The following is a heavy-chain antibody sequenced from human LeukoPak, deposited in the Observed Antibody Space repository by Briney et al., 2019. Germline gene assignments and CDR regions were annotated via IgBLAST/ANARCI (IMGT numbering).Heavy chain of an antibody. J-gene: IGHJ6*04. CDR3: SGGSEGMDV. CDR2: IYSGGRT. Sequence: GGSVRFSCSVSGFTVSSNYMSRDRQAPGQGLEWVSVIYSGGRTYYAESVKGRFTISRENSKNTLYLQMNSLRAEDTAVYYCSGGSEGMDVWRKGTTVSVFS. CDR1: GFTVSSNY. D-gene: IGHD3-16*01. V-gene: IGHV3-53*01.